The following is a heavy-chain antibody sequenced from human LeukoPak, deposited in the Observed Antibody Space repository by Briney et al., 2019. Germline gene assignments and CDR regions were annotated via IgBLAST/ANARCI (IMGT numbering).Heavy chain of an antibody. CDR3: AKASSTPWCSSTSCPLF. CDR1: GFTFSDYY. J-gene: IGHJ4*02. D-gene: IGHD2-2*01. CDR2: ISSSGSTT. Sequence: GGSLRLSCAASGFTFSDYYMSWIRQAPGKGLEWVSYISSSGSTTYYADSVKGRFTISRDNSKNTLYLQMNSLRAEDTAVYYCAKASSTPWCSSTSCPLFWGQGTLVTVSS. V-gene: IGHV3-11*01.